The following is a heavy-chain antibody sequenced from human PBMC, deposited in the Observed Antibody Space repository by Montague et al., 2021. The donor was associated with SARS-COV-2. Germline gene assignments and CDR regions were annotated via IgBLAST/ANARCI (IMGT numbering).Heavy chain of an antibody. D-gene: IGHD3-9*01. Sequence: SETLSLTCTVSGVSVTDYYWSWIRQPPGKGLEWVGDVLYNNGTNFNPSLTSRVAISVDTSKNQFSLRLTSVTAADTAFYYCLRHPHYDGLNGPPDFWDQGTLVTVSS. J-gene: IGHJ4*02. CDR3: LRHPHYDGLNGPPDF. V-gene: IGHV4-59*08. CDR2: VLYNNGT. CDR1: GVSVTDYY.